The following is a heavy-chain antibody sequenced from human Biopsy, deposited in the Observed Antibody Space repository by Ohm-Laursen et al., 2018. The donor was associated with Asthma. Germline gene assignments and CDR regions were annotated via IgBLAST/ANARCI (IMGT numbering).Heavy chain of an antibody. D-gene: IGHD2-21*02. J-gene: IGHJ6*02. CDR2: ISYDGRET. CDR3: TRDRFYNSVTSESFYYGVDV. Sequence: SLRLSCAATGFRFPIYGMHWVRQGPGKGPEWVALISYDGRETGYVDSVKGRFTISRDNFRNTVHLQMSSLRPEDSAVYYCTRDRFYNSVTSESFYYGVDVWGQGTTATVSS. V-gene: IGHV3-30*03. CDR1: GFRFPIYG.